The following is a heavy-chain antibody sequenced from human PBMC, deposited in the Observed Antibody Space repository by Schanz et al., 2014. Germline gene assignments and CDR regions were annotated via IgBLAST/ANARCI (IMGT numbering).Heavy chain of an antibody. CDR3: AMGSSLYYFDF. V-gene: IGHV3-11*06. Sequence: VQVVESGGGLVQPGGSLRLSCAASGFTFSNYYTSWIRQAPGKGLEWVAHISSTSRYTNYAASVKGRFTISRDNTKSSLFLQMNSLRSEDTAVYFCAMGSSLYYFDFWGQGTLITVSS. CDR1: GFTFSNYY. J-gene: IGHJ4*02. CDR2: ISSTSRYT. D-gene: IGHD6-13*01.